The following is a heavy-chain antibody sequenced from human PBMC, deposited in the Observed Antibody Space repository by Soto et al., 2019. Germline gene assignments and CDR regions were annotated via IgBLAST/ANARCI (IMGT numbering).Heavy chain of an antibody. Sequence: EVQLVESGGGLVQPGGSLRLSCAASGLTVSTNYMSWVRQAPGKGLEWVSTLYIGGSTYYVDSVKGRFTISRHNSKNMLYLQMNSLRTEDTAVYYCARDISGTSDYYSGMDVWGQGTMVTVSS. CDR1: GLTVSTNY. D-gene: IGHD3-3*02. CDR2: LYIGGST. V-gene: IGHV3-53*04. CDR3: ARDISGTSDYYSGMDV. J-gene: IGHJ6*02.